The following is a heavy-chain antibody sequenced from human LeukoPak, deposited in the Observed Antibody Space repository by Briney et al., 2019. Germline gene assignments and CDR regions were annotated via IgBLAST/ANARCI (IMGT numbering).Heavy chain of an antibody. Sequence: AGGSLRLSWAASGFTLSSYWMTWVRQAPGKGREWVSYISSSGSTIYYADSVKGRFTISRDNAKNSLYLQMNSLRAEDTAVYYCAELAITMIGGVWGKGTTVTISS. CDR3: AELAITMIGGV. J-gene: IGHJ6*04. CDR1: GFTLSSYW. D-gene: IGHD3-10*02. CDR2: ISSSGSTI. V-gene: IGHV3-48*04.